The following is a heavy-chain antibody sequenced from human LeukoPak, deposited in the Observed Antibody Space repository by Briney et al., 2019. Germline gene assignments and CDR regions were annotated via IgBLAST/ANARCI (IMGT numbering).Heavy chain of an antibody. V-gene: IGHV3-30-3*01. Sequence: GGSLRLSCAAFGFTFSSYAMHWVRQAPGKGLEWVAVISYDGSNKYYADSVKGRFTISRDNSKNTLYLQMNSLRAEDTAVYYCARDSSGSLCGGDCYSDFDYWGQGTLVTVSS. CDR3: ARDSSGSLCGGDCYSDFDY. J-gene: IGHJ4*02. CDR1: GFTFSSYA. CDR2: ISYDGSNK. D-gene: IGHD2-21*02.